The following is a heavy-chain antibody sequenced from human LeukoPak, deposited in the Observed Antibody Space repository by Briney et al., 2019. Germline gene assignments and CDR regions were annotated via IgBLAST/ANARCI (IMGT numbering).Heavy chain of an antibody. CDR2: INAGNGNT. Sequence: ASVKVSCKASGYTFTSYAMHWVRQAPGQRLEWMGWINAGNGNTKYSQKFQGRVTITRDTSASTAYMELSSLRSEDTAVYYCARNQCSSSWYGNPNYNWFDPWGQGTLVTVSS. V-gene: IGHV1-3*01. D-gene: IGHD6-13*01. J-gene: IGHJ5*02. CDR1: GYTFTSYA. CDR3: ARNQCSSSWYGNPNYNWFDP.